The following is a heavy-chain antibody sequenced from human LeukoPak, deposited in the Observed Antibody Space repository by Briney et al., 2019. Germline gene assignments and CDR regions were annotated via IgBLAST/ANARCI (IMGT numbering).Heavy chain of an antibody. CDR3: ARDLYCSSTSCSYFDAFDI. J-gene: IGHJ3*02. V-gene: IGHV3-21*01. Sequence: GGSLRLSCAASGFTFSSYSMNWVRQAPGKGLEWVSSISSISSYIYYADSVKGRFTISRDNAKNSLYLQMNSLRAEDTAVYYCARDLYCSSTSCSYFDAFDIWGQGTMVTVSS. D-gene: IGHD2-2*01. CDR2: ISSISSYI. CDR1: GFTFSSYS.